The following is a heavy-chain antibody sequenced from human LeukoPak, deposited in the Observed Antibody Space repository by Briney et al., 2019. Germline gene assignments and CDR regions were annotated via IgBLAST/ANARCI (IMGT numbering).Heavy chain of an antibody. D-gene: IGHD1/OR15-1a*01. CDR3: ATSESQTRFDY. V-gene: IGHV5-51*01. J-gene: IGHJ4*02. Sequence: GESLKISCKGSGYSFTTHWIGWVRQLPGKGLEWMGLIFPGDSETKYSPSFQGQVTLSADKSINTAYPQWSSLKASDTAMYYCATSESQTRFDYWGQGTLVTVSS. CDR2: IFPGDSET. CDR1: GYSFTTHW.